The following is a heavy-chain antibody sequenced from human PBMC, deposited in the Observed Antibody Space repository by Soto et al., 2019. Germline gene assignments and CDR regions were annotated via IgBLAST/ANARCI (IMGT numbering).Heavy chain of an antibody. V-gene: IGHV3-33*01. CDR1: GFTFSSYG. D-gene: IGHD6-19*01. CDR3: SIASSSPGVSILY. CDR2: IWYDGSNK. Sequence: GGSLRLSCAASGFTFSSYGMHWVRQAPGKGLEWVAVIWYDGSNKYYADSVKGRFTISRDNSKNTLYLQMNSLRAEDTAVYYCSIASSSPGVSILYWGQGTLVTV. J-gene: IGHJ4*02.